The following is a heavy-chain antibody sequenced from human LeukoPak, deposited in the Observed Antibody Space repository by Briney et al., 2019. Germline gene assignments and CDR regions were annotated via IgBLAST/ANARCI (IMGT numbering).Heavy chain of an antibody. D-gene: IGHD3-16*01. V-gene: IGHV1-2*02. Sequence: ASGKVSCKASGDTFTRYHMHLVRQSPGQGLEWMGWINPNSGGTNYAQNFQGTVTMTRDKSISTAYMELRRLRSDDTDVYFCARDNASRDPPHFDYWGQGTLVTVSS. CDR3: ARDNASRDPPHFDY. J-gene: IGHJ4*02. CDR2: INPNSGGT. CDR1: GDTFTRYH.